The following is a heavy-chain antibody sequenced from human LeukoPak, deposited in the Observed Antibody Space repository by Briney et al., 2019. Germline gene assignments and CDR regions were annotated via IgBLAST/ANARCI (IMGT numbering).Heavy chain of an antibody. CDR3: ARGYYYGSGSYSVFDY. CDR1: GFTFSSYW. D-gene: IGHD3-10*01. Sequence: PGGSLRLSCAASGFTFSSYWMHWVRQAPGKGLVWVSRINSDGSSTSYADSVKGRFTISRENAKNSLYLQMNSLRAGDTAVYYCARGYYYGSGSYSVFDYWGQGTLVTVSS. J-gene: IGHJ4*02. V-gene: IGHV3-74*01. CDR2: INSDGSST.